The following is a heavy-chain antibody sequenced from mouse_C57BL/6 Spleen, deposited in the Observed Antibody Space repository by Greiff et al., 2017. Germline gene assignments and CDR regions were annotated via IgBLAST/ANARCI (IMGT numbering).Heavy chain of an antibody. D-gene: IGHD1-1*01. CDR3: ARCGYGSSYRYFDY. CDR2: IYPRSGNT. CDR1: GYTFTSYG. Sequence: VKLMESGAELARPGASVKLSCKASGYTFTSYGISWVKQRTGQGLEWIGEIYPRSGNTYYNEKFKGKATLTADKSSSTAYMELRSLTSEDSAVYFFARCGYGSSYRYFDYWGQGTTLTVSS. V-gene: IGHV1-81*01. J-gene: IGHJ2*01.